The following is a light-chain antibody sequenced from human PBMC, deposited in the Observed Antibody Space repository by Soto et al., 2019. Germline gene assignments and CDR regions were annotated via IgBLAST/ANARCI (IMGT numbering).Light chain of an antibody. CDR1: QSVSSSY. CDR2: AAS. V-gene: IGKV3-20*01. J-gene: IGKJ4*01. CDR3: QQYGSSP. Sequence: EIVLTQSPGTLSLSPGERATLSCRASQSVSSSYLTWYQQKPGQAPRLLIYAASNRATGIPDRVSGSGSGTDFTLTSSRLEPEDFAVDYCQQYGSSPFGGGTKVEIK.